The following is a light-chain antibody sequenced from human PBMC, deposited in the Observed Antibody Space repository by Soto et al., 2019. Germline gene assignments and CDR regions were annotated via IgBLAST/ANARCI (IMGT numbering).Light chain of an antibody. CDR3: QQRSNWPRT. CDR1: QSVSSY. Sequence: ESVLTQAPATLSLSPGERATLSCRASQSVSSYLAWYQQKPSQAPRLLIYDASNRATGIPARFSGSGSGTDFTLTISSLEPEDFAVYYCQQRSNWPRTFGQGTKV. J-gene: IGKJ1*01. V-gene: IGKV3-11*01. CDR2: DAS.